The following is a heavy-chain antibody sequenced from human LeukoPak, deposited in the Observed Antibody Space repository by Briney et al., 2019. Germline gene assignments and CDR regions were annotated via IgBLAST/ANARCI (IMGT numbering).Heavy chain of an antibody. J-gene: IGHJ1*01. D-gene: IGHD6-19*01. CDR3: ARVPITLAGTKDAKYFQH. Sequence: GGSLRLSCAASGFTFSDYGMHWVRQAPRTGLVWVAFMRDDGSDKYYADSVKGRFTISRDNSKNTLYLQMNSLRAEDTALYYCARVPITLAGTKDAKYFQHWGQGTLVTVSS. V-gene: IGHV3-30*02. CDR2: MRDDGSDK. CDR1: GFTFSDYG.